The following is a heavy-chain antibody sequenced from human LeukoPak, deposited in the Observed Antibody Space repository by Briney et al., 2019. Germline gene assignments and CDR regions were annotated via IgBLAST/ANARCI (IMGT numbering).Heavy chain of an antibody. Sequence: GGSLRLSCAASGFTFSNYPMNWVRQAPGKGLEWVSSISSSSTYIYYADSVKGRFTISRDNAQNSLYLQMNSLKAEDTAVYYCASERFPPDVWGQGTTVTVSS. CDR3: ASERFPPDV. D-gene: IGHD3-3*01. CDR2: ISSSSTYI. CDR1: GFTFSNYP. J-gene: IGHJ6*02. V-gene: IGHV3-21*01.